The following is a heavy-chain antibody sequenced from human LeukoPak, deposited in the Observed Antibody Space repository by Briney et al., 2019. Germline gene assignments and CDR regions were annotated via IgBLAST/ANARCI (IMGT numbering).Heavy chain of an antibody. CDR1: GFTFSNHA. D-gene: IGHD6-19*01. V-gene: IGHV3-23*01. CDR3: ATPELSSGWP. CDR2: ISDSADTT. Sequence: PGVSLRLSCAASGFTFSNHAMSWVRQAPGKGLEWVSAISDSADTTHYADSVKGRFTISRDNSKNTLYLQMNSLRADDTAVYYCATPELSSGWPWGQGTLVTVSS. J-gene: IGHJ5*02.